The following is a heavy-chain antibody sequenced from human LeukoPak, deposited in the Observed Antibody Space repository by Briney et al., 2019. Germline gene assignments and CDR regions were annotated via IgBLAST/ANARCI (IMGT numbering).Heavy chain of an antibody. CDR2: INPSSGGT. J-gene: IGHJ4*02. D-gene: IGHD2-8*01. Sequence: GASVKVSCKASGYTFSNYYMHWVRQAPGQGLEWMGWINPSSGGTNFAQKFQGRVTMTRDTSISTAYMELHGLGSDDTAVYYCARHVSSSNEDYWGQGTLVTVSS. V-gene: IGHV1-2*02. CDR1: GYTFSNYY. CDR3: ARHVSSSNEDY.